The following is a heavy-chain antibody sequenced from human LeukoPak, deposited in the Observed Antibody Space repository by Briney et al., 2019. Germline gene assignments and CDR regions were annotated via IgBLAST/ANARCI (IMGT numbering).Heavy chain of an antibody. Sequence: SETLSLTCSVSGGSISSYYWNWIRQPPGKGLEWIGYIYYSGRTNYSPSLKSRVTISVDTSKNQFSLKLTSVTAADTSVYFCASGKQGGAFDLWGLGTTVTVSS. CDR2: IYYSGRT. CDR3: ASGKQGGAFDL. V-gene: IGHV4-59*08. J-gene: IGHJ3*01. D-gene: IGHD1-26*01. CDR1: GGSISSYY.